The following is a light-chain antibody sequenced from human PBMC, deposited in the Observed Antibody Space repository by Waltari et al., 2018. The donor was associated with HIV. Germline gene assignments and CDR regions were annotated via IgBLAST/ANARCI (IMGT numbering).Light chain of an antibody. CDR2: ANT. Sequence: QSVLTQPPSVSGAPGQRVTISCSGGSSNIGSGYDVHWYQQFPGTAPKVLIYANTIRPAGFPDRFSGSKSGYSASLVITGLQAEDDADYYCQSYDSSLSGWVFGGGTKLTVL. V-gene: IGLV1-40*01. CDR1: SSNIGSGYD. J-gene: IGLJ3*02. CDR3: QSYDSSLSGWV.